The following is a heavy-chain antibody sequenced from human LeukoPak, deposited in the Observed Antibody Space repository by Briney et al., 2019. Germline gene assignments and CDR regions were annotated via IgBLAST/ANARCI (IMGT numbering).Heavy chain of an antibody. V-gene: IGHV4-61*02. Sequence: SETLSLTCTVSGGSISSGSYYWSWIRQPAGKGLEWIGRIYTSGSTNYNPSLKSRVTISVDTSKNQFSLKLSSVTAADTAVYYCARAGVAATQYYYYYYMDVWGKGTTVTVSS. CDR2: IYTSGST. J-gene: IGHJ6*03. CDR1: GGSISSGSYY. D-gene: IGHD2-15*01. CDR3: ARAGVAATQYYYYYYMDV.